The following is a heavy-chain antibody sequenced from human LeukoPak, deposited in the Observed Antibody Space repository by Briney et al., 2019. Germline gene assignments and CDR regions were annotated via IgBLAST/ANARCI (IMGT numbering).Heavy chain of an antibody. CDR2: IKSDGRSA. Sequence: RPGGSLRLSCAASGFTFSSSWMHWVRQAPGKGLVWVSRIKSDGRSASYADSVNGRFTISRDNAKNTLYLQMNSLRAEDTAVYYCVRVAQAFLSTDWRWGQGTLVTVSS. V-gene: IGHV3-74*01. CDR3: VRVAQAFLSTDWR. D-gene: IGHD6-19*01. J-gene: IGHJ4*02. CDR1: GFTFSSSW.